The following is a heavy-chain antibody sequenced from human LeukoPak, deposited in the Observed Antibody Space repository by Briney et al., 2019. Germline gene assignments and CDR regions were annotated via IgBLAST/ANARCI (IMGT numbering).Heavy chain of an antibody. J-gene: IGHJ4*02. V-gene: IGHV5-51*01. CDR2: IYPGDSDT. D-gene: IGHD2-2*01. Sequence: GESLKISCKGSGYSFTSYWIGWVRQMPGKGLEWMGIIYPGDSDTRYSPSFQGQVTISADKSISTAYLQWSSLKASDTAMYYCARRVEYRSSTSCRSRAFDYWGQGTLVTVST. CDR3: ARRVEYRSSTSCRSRAFDY. CDR1: GYSFTSYW.